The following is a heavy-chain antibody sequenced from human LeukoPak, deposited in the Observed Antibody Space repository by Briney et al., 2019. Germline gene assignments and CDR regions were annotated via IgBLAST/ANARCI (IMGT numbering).Heavy chain of an antibody. D-gene: IGHD1-1*01. CDR3: STVEHF. V-gene: IGHV3-23*01. CDR1: GFTFSTYW. CDR2: ISGSGGST. Sequence: GGSLRLSCSASGFTFSTYWMSWVRQAPGKGLEWVSAISGSGGSTYYADSVKGRFTISRDDVKNMLYLQMNSLRVEDTGLYYCSTVEHFWGQGTLVTVSS. J-gene: IGHJ4*02.